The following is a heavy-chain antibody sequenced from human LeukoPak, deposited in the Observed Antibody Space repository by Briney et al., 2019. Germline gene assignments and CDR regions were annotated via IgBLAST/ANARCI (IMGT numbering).Heavy chain of an antibody. CDR2: ISIGNTYI. CDR1: GFTFSRYS. D-gene: IGHD4-23*01. Sequence: PGGSLRLSCAASGFTFSRYSMNWVRQAPGKGLEWVSSISIGNTYIYYADSVKGRFTISRDNAKNSLYLQMNSLRAEDTAVYYCARDETPYYWGQGTLVTVSS. J-gene: IGHJ4*02. V-gene: IGHV3-21*01. CDR3: ARDETPYY.